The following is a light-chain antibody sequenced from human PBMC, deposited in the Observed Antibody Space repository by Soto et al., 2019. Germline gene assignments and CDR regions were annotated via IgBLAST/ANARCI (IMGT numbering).Light chain of an antibody. V-gene: IGKV1-5*03. J-gene: IGKJ1*01. Sequence: DIQMTQSPSTLSASVGDRVTITCRASQNIDRWLAWYQQKPGKAPNLLIYGASNLESGVPSRFSGSGSGKEFTLTISSLRPDDFATYYCQQYNSYPWTVGQGTKVEIK. CDR3: QQYNSYPWT. CDR2: GAS. CDR1: QNIDRW.